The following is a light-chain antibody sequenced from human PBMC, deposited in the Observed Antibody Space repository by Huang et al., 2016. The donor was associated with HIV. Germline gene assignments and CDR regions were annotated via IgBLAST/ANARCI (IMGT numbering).Light chain of an antibody. Sequence: DIQMTQSPSSLSAFVGDRVNITCRASQSISRYLNWYQQKPGKAPKLLIYAASSLQRGVPSRFSGSGSGTDFTLTISSLQPEDFAGYYCQQNYNTLFTFGPGTKVDIK. J-gene: IGKJ3*01. CDR2: AAS. CDR3: QQNYNTLFT. CDR1: QSISRY. V-gene: IGKV1-39*01.